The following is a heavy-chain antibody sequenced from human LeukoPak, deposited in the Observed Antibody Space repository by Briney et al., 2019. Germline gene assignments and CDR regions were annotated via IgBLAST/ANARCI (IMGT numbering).Heavy chain of an antibody. CDR3: ARESTLGSGGVDV. CDR1: GGSISSGDYY. Sequence: SETLSLTCTVSGGSISSGDYYWSWLRQPPGKGLEWIGYIYYGGSTYYNPSLKSRVTISVDTSKNQFSLKLSSVTAADTAVYYCARESTLGSGGVDVWGKGTTVTVSS. V-gene: IGHV4-30-4*01. J-gene: IGHJ6*04. CDR2: IYYGGST. D-gene: IGHD2-15*01.